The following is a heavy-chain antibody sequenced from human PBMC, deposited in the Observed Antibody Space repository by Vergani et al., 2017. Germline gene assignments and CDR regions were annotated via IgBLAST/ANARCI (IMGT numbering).Heavy chain of an antibody. J-gene: IGHJ6*03. Sequence: QVQLQESGPALVKPSQTLSLTCSVPGGSISSGSYYWCWIRQPAGKGLKWIGRIYTSGSTNYNPSLKSRVTMSVDTSKNQFSLILSSVTAADTAVYYCARGESSTSALYYYYYYMDVWGKGTTVTVSS. V-gene: IGHV4-61*02. CDR3: ARGESSTSALYYYYYYMDV. CDR1: GGSISSGSYY. CDR2: IYTSGST. D-gene: IGHD2-2*01.